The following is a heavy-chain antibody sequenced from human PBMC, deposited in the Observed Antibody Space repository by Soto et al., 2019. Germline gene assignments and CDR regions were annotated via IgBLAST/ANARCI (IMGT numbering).Heavy chain of an antibody. CDR1: GGTFSSYA. CDR2: IIPIFGTA. D-gene: IGHD3-10*01. J-gene: IGHJ4*02. Sequence: QVQLVQSGAEVKKPGSSVKVSCKASGGTFSSYAISWVRQAPGQGLEWMGEIIPIFGTANYAQKFQGRVTITADESTSTAYMELSRLRSDDTAVYYCAREGYGSGSYDYFDYWGQGTLVTVSS. CDR3: AREGYGSGSYDYFDY. V-gene: IGHV1-69*12.